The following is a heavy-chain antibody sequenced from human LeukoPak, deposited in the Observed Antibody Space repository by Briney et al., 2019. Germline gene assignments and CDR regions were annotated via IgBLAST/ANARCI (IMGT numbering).Heavy chain of an antibody. CDR2: IKQDGSEK. CDR1: GFTFSSYW. CDR3: ARAIEHYSNGGTYYFDY. V-gene: IGHV3-7*01. D-gene: IGHD4-4*01. Sequence: PGRSLRLSCAASGFTFSSYWMSWVRQAPGKGLEWVANIKQDGSEKYYVDSVKGRFTISRDNAKNSLYLQMNSLRAEDTAVYYCARAIEHYSNGGTYYFDYWGQGTLVTVSS. J-gene: IGHJ4*02.